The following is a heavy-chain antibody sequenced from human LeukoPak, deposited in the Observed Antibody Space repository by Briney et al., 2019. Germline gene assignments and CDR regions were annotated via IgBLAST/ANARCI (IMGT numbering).Heavy chain of an antibody. CDR3: ARHIPVIWSSGYYYGMDV. Sequence: SETLSLTCTVSGGSISNYYWSWIRQPPGKGLEWIGYISYSGSTNYNPSLRSRVAISEDTSRNQFSLRLNSVTAADTAAYYCARHIPVIWSSGYYYGMDVWGQGTTVTVSS. CDR1: GGSISNYY. CDR2: ISYSGST. J-gene: IGHJ6*02. D-gene: IGHD3-3*01. V-gene: IGHV4-59*08.